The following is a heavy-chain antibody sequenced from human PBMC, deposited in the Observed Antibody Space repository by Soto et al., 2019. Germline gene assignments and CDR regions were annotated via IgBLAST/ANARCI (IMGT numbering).Heavy chain of an antibody. CDR3: AKGWSPNTYYYYYGMDV. J-gene: IGHJ6*02. CDR1: GFTFSSYA. D-gene: IGHD2-15*01. Sequence: GGSLRLSCAAPGFTFSSYAMSWVRQAPGKGLEWVSAISGSGGSTYYADSVKGRFTISRDNSKNTLYLQMNSLRAEDAAVYYCAKGWSPNTYYYYYGMDVWGQGTTVTVSS. V-gene: IGHV3-23*01. CDR2: ISGSGGST.